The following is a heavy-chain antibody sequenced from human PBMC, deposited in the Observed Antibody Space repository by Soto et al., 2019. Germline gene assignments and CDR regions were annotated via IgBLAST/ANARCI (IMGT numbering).Heavy chain of an antibody. CDR1: GFTFTGYS. CDR3: ARESEELTSNFDY. CDR2: ISSTTHYI. Sequence: GGSLRLSCAASGFTFTGYSMNWVRQAAGKGLEWVSSISSTTHYIYYADSMRGRFTISRDNAKNAVYLELNSLRAEDTAVYYCARESEELTSNFDYWGQGTLVTFSS. D-gene: IGHD1-7*01. J-gene: IGHJ4*02. V-gene: IGHV3-21*06.